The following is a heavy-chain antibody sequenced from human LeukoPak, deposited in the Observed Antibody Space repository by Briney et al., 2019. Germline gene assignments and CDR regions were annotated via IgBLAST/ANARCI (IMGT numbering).Heavy chain of an antibody. CDR2: IYHSGNT. CDR1: GASISSGGYS. CDR3: AREVVMDYYFDY. J-gene: IGHJ4*02. V-gene: IGHV4-30-2*01. D-gene: IGHD2-15*01. Sequence: KPSETLSLTCAVSGASISSGGYSWSWIRQPPGKGLEWIGYIYHSGNTYYNPSLKSRVTISVDRSENQFSLKLSSVIAADTAVYYSAREVVMDYYFDYWGQGTLVTVSS.